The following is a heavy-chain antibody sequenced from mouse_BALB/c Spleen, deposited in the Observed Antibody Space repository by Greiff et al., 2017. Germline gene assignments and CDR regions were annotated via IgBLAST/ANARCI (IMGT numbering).Heavy chain of an antibody. CDR1: GYSITSDYA. J-gene: IGHJ3*01. CDR3: ARDHYSFAY. V-gene: IGHV3-2*02. Sequence: EVQLQESGPGLVKPSQSLSLTCTVTGYSITSDYAWNWIRQFPGNKLEWMGYISYSGSTSYNPSLKSRISITRDTSKNQFFLQLNSVTTEDTATYYCARDHYSFAYWGQGTLVTVSA. CDR2: ISYSGST. D-gene: IGHD1-1*01.